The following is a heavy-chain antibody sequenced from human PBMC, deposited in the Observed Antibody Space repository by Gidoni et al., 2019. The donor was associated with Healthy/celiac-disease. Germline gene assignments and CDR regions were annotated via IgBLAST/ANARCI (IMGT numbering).Heavy chain of an antibody. V-gene: IGHV3-48*03. CDR3: ARGVQWLFPFDY. J-gene: IGHJ4*02. CDR1: GFPFSSYE. D-gene: IGHD3-22*01. Sequence: EVQLVESGGGVVQPGGSLRLSCSSSGFPFSSYEMNWVRQAPGKGLEWVSYISSSGSTIYYADSVKGRFTISRDNAKNSLYLQMNSLRAEDTAVYYCARGVQWLFPFDYWGQGTLVTVSS. CDR2: ISSSGSTI.